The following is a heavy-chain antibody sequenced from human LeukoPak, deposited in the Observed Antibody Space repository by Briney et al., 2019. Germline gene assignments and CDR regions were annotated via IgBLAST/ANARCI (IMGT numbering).Heavy chain of an antibody. V-gene: IGHV4-34*01. Sequence: SETLSLTCAVYGGSFSGYYWSWIRQPPGKGLEWIGEINHSGSTNYNLSLKSRVTISVDTSKNQFSLKLSSVTAADTAVYYCARRPILWFGGVCGMDVWGQGTTVTVSS. J-gene: IGHJ6*02. D-gene: IGHD3-10*01. CDR1: GGSFSGYY. CDR2: INHSGST. CDR3: ARRPILWFGGVCGMDV.